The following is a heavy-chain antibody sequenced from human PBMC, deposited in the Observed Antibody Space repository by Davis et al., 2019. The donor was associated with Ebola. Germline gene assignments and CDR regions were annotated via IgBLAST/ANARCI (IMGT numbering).Heavy chain of an antibody. V-gene: IGHV6-1*01. Sequence: QTLSLTCAISGDSLSSNSAAWNWIRQSPSRGLEWLGRTYYRSKWYNDYAVSVKRRITINPDTSKNQFSLQLNSVTPEDTAVYYCARGVRIAARPGGYYYYGMDVWGQGTTVTVSS. CDR2: TYYRSKWYN. D-gene: IGHD6-6*01. CDR3: ARGVRIAARPGGYYYYGMDV. J-gene: IGHJ6*02. CDR1: GDSLSSNSAA.